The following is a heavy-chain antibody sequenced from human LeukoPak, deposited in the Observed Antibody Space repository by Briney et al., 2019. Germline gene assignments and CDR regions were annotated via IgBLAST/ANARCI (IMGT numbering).Heavy chain of an antibody. CDR2: IYPGDSDT. Sequence: GESLKISCKGSGYSFTSYWIGWVRQMPGKGLEWMGIIYPGDSDTRYSPSFQGQVTISADKSISTAYLQWSSLKASDTAMYYCARQWAHSSGWYREGYFDYWGQGTLVTVSS. D-gene: IGHD6-19*01. CDR1: GYSFTSYW. V-gene: IGHV5-51*01. CDR3: ARQWAHSSGWYREGYFDY. J-gene: IGHJ4*02.